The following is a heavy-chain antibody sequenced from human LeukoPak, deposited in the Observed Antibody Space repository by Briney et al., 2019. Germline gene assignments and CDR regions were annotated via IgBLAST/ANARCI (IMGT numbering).Heavy chain of an antibody. J-gene: IGHJ4*02. CDR3: ARVGIDYLASYHFDH. V-gene: IGHV3-7*01. CDR2: IKQRGSEK. D-gene: IGHD2/OR15-2a*01. CDR1: GFSFNYSW. Sequence: GGSLRLSCAASGFSFNYSWMSWVRQSPGKGVEWVANIKQRGSEKSYGDSMKGRFSISRDNTKNSVFLQMNSLRAEDTAVYYCARVGIDYLASYHFDHWGRGTLVTVSS.